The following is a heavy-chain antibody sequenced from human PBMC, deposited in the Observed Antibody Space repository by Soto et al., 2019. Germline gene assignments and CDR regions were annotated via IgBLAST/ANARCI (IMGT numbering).Heavy chain of an antibody. V-gene: IGHV3-7*03. CDR2: INQDGGEK. J-gene: IGHJ4*02. CDR3: ARDHERWLQSPFDY. Sequence: GSMRLSCAASGFTLSSYWMSWVRQAPGKGLEWVANINQDGGEKYYVDSVKGRFTISRDNAKNSLYLQMNSLRAEDTAVYYCARDHERWLQSPFDYWGQGTLVTVSS. CDR1: GFTLSSYW. D-gene: IGHD5-12*01.